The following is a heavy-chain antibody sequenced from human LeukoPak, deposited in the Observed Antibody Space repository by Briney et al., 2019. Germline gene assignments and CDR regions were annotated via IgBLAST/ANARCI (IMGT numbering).Heavy chain of an antibody. CDR3: ARRVAVADNYFDY. D-gene: IGHD6-19*01. J-gene: IGHJ4*02. CDR1: GGSFSGYY. CDR2: INHSGST. Sequence: SETLSLTCAVYGGSFSGYYWSWIRQPPGKGLEWIGEINHSGSTNYNPSLKSRVTISVDTSKNQFSLKLSSVTAADTAVYYCARRVAVADNYFDYWGQGTLVTVSS. V-gene: IGHV4-34*01.